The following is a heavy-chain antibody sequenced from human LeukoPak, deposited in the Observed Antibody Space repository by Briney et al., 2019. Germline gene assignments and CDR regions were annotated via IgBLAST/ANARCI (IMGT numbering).Heavy chain of an antibody. CDR3: AKLLIPPANSTTKSNWFDP. Sequence: GGSLRLSCAASGFTFSSYGMHWVRQAPGKGLEWVAFIRHDGRNKYYGDSVKGRFSISRDNSKNTLYLQINSLRDEDTAVYYCAKLLIPPANSTTKSNWFDPSGQGTRVTVSP. V-gene: IGHV3-30*02. D-gene: IGHD2-2*01. CDR2: IRHDGRNK. CDR1: GFTFSSYG. J-gene: IGHJ5*02.